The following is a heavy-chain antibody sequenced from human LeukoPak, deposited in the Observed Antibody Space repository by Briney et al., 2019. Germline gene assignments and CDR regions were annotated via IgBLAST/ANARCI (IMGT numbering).Heavy chain of an antibody. V-gene: IGHV1-2*02. CDR2: INPNSGGT. CDR1: GYTFTGYY. Sequence: ASVKVSCKASGYTFTGYYMHWVRQAPGQGLEWMGWINPNSGGTNYAQKFQGRVTMTGDTSISTAYMELSRLRSDDTAVYYCARYKIVVHAFDIWGQGTMVTVSS. D-gene: IGHD1-26*01. CDR3: ARYKIVVHAFDI. J-gene: IGHJ3*02.